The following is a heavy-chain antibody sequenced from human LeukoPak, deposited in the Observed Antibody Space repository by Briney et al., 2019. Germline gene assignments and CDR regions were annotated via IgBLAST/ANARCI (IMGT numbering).Heavy chain of an antibody. D-gene: IGHD2-2*01. CDR1: GGTFSSYA. CDR3: ARMVPADYYFDY. CDR2: IIPIFGTA. J-gene: IGHJ4*02. V-gene: IGHV1-69*13. Sequence: SVKVSCKASGGTFSSYAISWVRQAPGQGLEWMGGIIPIFGTANYAQKFQGRVTITADESTSTAYMELSGLRSEDTAVYYCARMVPADYYFDYWGQGTLVTVSS.